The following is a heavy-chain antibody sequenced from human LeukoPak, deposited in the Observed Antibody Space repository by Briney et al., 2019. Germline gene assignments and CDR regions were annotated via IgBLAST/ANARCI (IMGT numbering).Heavy chain of an antibody. V-gene: IGHV3-30*18. CDR3: AKSYYYHSGSFDY. Sequence: GRSLRLSCAASGFTFSTFNMHWVRQAPGKGLEWVAVFSSDGRSTFYAENVQGRFTLSRDNSKNTLSLQMDSLRAEDTAVYYCAKSYYYHSGSFDYWGQGTLVTVSS. D-gene: IGHD3-10*01. CDR2: FSSDGRST. CDR1: GFTFSTFN. J-gene: IGHJ4*02.